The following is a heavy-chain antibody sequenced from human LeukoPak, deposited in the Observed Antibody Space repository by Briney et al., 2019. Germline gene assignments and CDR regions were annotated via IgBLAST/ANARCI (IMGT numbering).Heavy chain of an antibody. V-gene: IGHV3-30-3*01. D-gene: IGHD6-19*01. Sequence: GGSLRLSCAASGFTFSDFAMHWVRQAPGKGLEWVALIPHDGSIPYYADSVKGRFTISRDNSKNTLYLHMNSLRAEDTAVYYCSVKEISSSGWYYLDYWGQGTLVTVSS. J-gene: IGHJ4*02. CDR1: GFTFSDFA. CDR2: IPHDGSIP. CDR3: SVKEISSSGWYYLDY.